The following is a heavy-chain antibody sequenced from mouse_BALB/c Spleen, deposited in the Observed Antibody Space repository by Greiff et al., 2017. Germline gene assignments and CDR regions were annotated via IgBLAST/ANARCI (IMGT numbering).Heavy chain of an antibody. Sequence: QVQLQQPGAELVKPGTSVKLSCKASGYNFTSYWINWVKLRPGQGLEWIGDIYPGSGSTNYNEKFKSKATLTVDTSSSTAYMQLSSLASEDSALYDCARGDYDYDGFAYWGQGTLVTVSA. J-gene: IGHJ3*01. V-gene: IGHV1-55*01. CDR3: ARGDYDYDGFAY. CDR1: GYNFTSYW. D-gene: IGHD2-4*01. CDR2: IYPGSGST.